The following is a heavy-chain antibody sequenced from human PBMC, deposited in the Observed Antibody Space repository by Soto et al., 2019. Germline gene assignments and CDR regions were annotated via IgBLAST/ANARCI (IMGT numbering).Heavy chain of an antibody. Sequence: SVKVSCKASGGTFSSETITWVRQAPGQGLEWMGGIIPITDTANYAQNFQGRVTITADESTSTVYMELSSLRSEDTAVYYCATLVPDPIKLFTRLGWFDPWGQGTLVIVSS. V-gene: IGHV1-69*13. J-gene: IGHJ5*02. CDR3: ATLVPDPIKLFTRLGWFDP. CDR2: IIPITDTA. D-gene: IGHD2-2*02. CDR1: GGTFSSET.